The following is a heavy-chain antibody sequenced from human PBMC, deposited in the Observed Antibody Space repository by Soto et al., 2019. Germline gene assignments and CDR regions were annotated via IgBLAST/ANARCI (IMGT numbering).Heavy chain of an antibody. CDR3: VKGVDSSGWYGIYYYGMDV. CDR1: GFTFSSYA. Sequence: PGGSLRLSCAASGFTFSSYAMSWVRQAPGKGLEWVSAISGSGGSTYYADSVKGRFTISRDNSKNTLYLQMNSLRTEDTAVYYYVKGVDSSGWYGIYYYGMDVWGQGTTVTSP. CDR2: ISGSGGST. J-gene: IGHJ6*02. V-gene: IGHV3-23*01. D-gene: IGHD6-19*01.